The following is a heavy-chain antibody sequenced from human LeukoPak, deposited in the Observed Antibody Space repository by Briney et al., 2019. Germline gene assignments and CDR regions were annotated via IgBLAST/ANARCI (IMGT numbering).Heavy chain of an antibody. CDR1: GGSISSGGYY. J-gene: IGHJ4*02. V-gene: IGHV4-31*03. Sequence: SETLSLTCTVSGGSISSGGYYWSWIRQHPGKGLEWIGYIYYSGSTYYNPSLKSRVTISVDTSKNQFSPKLSSVTAADTAVYYCARVGSYGDYYFDYWGQGTLVTVSS. D-gene: IGHD4-17*01. CDR2: IYYSGST. CDR3: ARVGSYGDYYFDY.